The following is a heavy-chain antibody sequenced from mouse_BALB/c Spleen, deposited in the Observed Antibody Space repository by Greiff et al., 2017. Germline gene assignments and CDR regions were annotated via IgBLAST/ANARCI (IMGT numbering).Heavy chain of an antibody. CDR3: AREVYDGYDYYAMDY. D-gene: IGHD2-3*01. CDR2: ISYDGSN. J-gene: IGHJ4*01. V-gene: IGHV3-6*02. Sequence: EVKLQESGPGLVKPSQSLSLTCSVTGYSITSGYYWNWIRQFPGNKLEWMGYISYDGSNNYNPSLKNRISITRDTSKNQFFLKLNSVTTEDTATYYCAREVYDGYDYYAMDYWGQGTSVTVSS. CDR1: GYSITSGYY.